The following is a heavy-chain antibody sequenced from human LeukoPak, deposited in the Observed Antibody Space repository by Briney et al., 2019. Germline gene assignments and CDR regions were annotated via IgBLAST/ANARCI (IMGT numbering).Heavy chain of an antibody. J-gene: IGHJ4*02. D-gene: IGHD3-22*01. Sequence: SVKVSCKASGGTFSSYAISWVRQAPGQGLEWMGRIIPILGIANYAQKFQGRVTITADKYTSTAYMELSSLRSEDTAVYYCARDEYYYDSSGYYPLDYWGQGTLVTVSS. CDR2: IIPILGIA. V-gene: IGHV1-69*04. CDR3: ARDEYYYDSSGYYPLDY. CDR1: GGTFSSYA.